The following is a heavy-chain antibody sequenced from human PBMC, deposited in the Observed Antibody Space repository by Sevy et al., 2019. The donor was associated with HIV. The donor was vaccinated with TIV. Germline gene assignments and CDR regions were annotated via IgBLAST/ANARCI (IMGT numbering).Heavy chain of an antibody. CDR3: ARESIAVAGIGYYFHY. CDR1: GFTYNGYG. CDR2: IWYDGSNK. J-gene: IGHJ4*02. D-gene: IGHD6-19*01. V-gene: IGHV3-33*01. Sequence: GGSLRLSCAASGFTYNGYGMHWVRQAPGKGLEWVAVIWYDGSNKEYTDSVKGRFTISRDNSKNRLYLQMNNLRAEETAVYYCARESIAVAGIGYYFHYWGQGTLVTVSS.